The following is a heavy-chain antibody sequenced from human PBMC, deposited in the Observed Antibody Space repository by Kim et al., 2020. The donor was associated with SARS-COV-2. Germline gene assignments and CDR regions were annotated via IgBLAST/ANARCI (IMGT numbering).Heavy chain of an antibody. CDR3: AIIDNGVDV. CDR2: GNLR. V-gene: IGHV3-7*03. D-gene: IGHD1-26*01. Sequence: GNLRYYVDSVKGRFTISRDITKNSRSLQMDSLRVEDTAIYYCAIIDNGVDVWGQGTTVIVSS. J-gene: IGHJ6*02.